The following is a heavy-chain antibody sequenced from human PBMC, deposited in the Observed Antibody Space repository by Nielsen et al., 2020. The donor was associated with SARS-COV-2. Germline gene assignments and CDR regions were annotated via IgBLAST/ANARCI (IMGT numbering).Heavy chain of an antibody. D-gene: IGHD3-3*01. V-gene: IGHV4-59*01. CDR3: ARDGPNYDFWSGGYYYYYYYMDV. J-gene: IGHJ6*03. CDR1: GGSISSYY. Sequence: SETLSLTCTVSGGSISSYYWSWIRQPPGKGLEWIGYIYYSGSTNYNPSLKSRVTISVDTSKNQFSLKLSSVTAADTAVYYCARDGPNYDFWSGGYYYYYYYMDVWGKGTTVTVSS. CDR2: IYYSGST.